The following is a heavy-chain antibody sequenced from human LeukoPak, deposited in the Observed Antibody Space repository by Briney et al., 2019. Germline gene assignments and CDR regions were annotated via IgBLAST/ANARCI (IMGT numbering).Heavy chain of an antibody. CDR1: GFTVSSNY. CDR2: IYSGGST. Sequence: GGSLRLSCAASGFTVSSNYMSWVRHAPGKGLEWVSVIYSGGSTYYADSVKGRFTISRDNSKNTLYLQMNSLRAEDTAVYYCARDGPIAVAGTYFDYWGQGTLVTVSS. CDR3: ARDGPIAVAGTYFDY. V-gene: IGHV3-66*01. J-gene: IGHJ4*02. D-gene: IGHD6-19*01.